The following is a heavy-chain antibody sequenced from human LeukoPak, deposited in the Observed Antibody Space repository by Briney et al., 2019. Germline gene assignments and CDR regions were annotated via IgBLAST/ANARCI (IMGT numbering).Heavy chain of an antibody. V-gene: IGHV4-39*02. J-gene: IGHJ6*02. CDR2: IYYSGST. Sequence: SETLSLTCTVSGVSISSSSYYWGWIRQPPGKGLEWIGSIYYSGSTYYNPSLKSRVTISVDTSKNQFSLKLSSVTATDTAVYYCARDGGLGHCSSTSCPGDGMDVWGQGTTVTVSS. CDR1: GVSISSSSYY. CDR3: ARDGGLGHCSSTSCPGDGMDV. D-gene: IGHD2-2*03.